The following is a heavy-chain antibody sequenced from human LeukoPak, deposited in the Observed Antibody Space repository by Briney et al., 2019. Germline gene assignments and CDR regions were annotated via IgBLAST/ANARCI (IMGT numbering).Heavy chain of an antibody. CDR1: GYTFTSYG. Sequence: ASVKVSCKASGYTFTSYGISWVRQAPGQGLEWMGRISAYNGNTNYAQKLQGRVTMTTDTSTSTAYMELRSLRSDDTAVYYCARAVLRFLEWPIYFDYWGQGTLVTVSS. D-gene: IGHD3-3*01. CDR3: ARAVLRFLEWPIYFDY. V-gene: IGHV1-18*01. J-gene: IGHJ4*02. CDR2: ISAYNGNT.